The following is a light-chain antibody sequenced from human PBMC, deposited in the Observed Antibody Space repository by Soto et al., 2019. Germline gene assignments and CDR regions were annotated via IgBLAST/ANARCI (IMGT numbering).Light chain of an antibody. CDR2: DVI. CDR1: SSDVGAYNS. J-gene: IGLJ1*01. V-gene: IGLV2-11*01. CDR3: CSFAGSGHYV. Sequence: QSALTQPRSVSGSPGQSVTISCTGTSSDVGAYNSVSWYQQHPGKAPKVIIYDVIKRPSGVPDRFFGSKSGNTASLTVSGLQAEDEADYFCCSFAGSGHYVFGTGTKLTVL.